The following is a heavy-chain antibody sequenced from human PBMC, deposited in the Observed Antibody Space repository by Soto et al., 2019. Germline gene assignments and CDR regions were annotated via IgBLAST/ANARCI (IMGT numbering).Heavy chain of an antibody. CDR3: ARAYYDFWSGLVWFDP. J-gene: IGHJ5*02. CDR2: IKQDGSEK. Sequence: GVLRLSCAASGFTFSSYWMSWVRQAPGKGLEWVANIKQDGSEKYYVDSVKGRFTISRDNAKNSLYLQMNSLRAEDTAVYYCARAYYDFWSGLVWFDPWGQGTLVTVSS. D-gene: IGHD3-3*01. V-gene: IGHV3-7*01. CDR1: GFTFSSYW.